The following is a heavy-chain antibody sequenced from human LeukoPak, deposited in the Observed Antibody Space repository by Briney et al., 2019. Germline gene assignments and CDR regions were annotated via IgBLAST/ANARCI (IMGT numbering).Heavy chain of an antibody. V-gene: IGHV3-7*02. CDR2: IKQDGSET. CDR3: AGSSSWYYFKY. Sequence: GGSLRLSCAASGFTFSNSWMSWLRQAPGKGLEWVANIKQDGSETKYVDSVKGRFTISRDNAKNSLFLQVNSLRGEDTAIYYCAGSSSWYYFKYWGQGTLVTVSS. J-gene: IGHJ4*02. CDR1: GFTFSNSW. D-gene: IGHD6-13*01.